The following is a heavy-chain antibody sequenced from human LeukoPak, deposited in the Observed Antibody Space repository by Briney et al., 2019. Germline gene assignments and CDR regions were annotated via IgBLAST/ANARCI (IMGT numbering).Heavy chain of an antibody. Sequence: SETLSLTCAVSGGSISSSNWWSWVRQPPGKGLEWIGEIYHSGSTNYNPSLKSRVTISVDKSKNQFSLKLSSVTAADTAVYYCARESVGIVDMVRGVEDLDAFDIWGQGTMVTVSS. CDR1: GGSISSSNW. J-gene: IGHJ3*02. CDR2: IYHSGST. V-gene: IGHV4-4*02. D-gene: IGHD3-10*01. CDR3: ARESVGIVDMVRGVEDLDAFDI.